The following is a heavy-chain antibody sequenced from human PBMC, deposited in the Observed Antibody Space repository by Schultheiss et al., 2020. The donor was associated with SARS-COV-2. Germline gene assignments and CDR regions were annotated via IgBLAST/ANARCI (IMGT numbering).Heavy chain of an antibody. CDR2: INHSGST. CDR1: GGSFSGYY. D-gene: IGHD5-18*01. V-gene: IGHV4-34*01. CDR3: SRRGGYSYGMGDFDY. Sequence: SETLSLTCAVYGGSFSGYYWSWIRQPPGKGLEWIGEINHSGSTNYNPSLKSRVTISVDTSKNQFSLKLSSVTAADTAVYYCSRRGGYSYGMGDFDYWGQGTLVTVSS. J-gene: IGHJ4*02.